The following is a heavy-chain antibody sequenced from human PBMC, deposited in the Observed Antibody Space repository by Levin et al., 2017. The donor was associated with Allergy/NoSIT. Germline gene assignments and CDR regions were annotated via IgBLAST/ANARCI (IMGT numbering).Heavy chain of an antibody. CDR3: ARDLPGFGAYNI. Sequence: GGSLRLSCVASGFTFRTYWMSWVRQAPGKGLEWVGNIKEDGSDKYYVDSVRGRFTISRDNAKNSLYLQMNSLIAEDTAVYYCARDLPGFGAYNIWGQGTVVTVSS. CDR1: GFTFRTYW. CDR2: IKEDGSDK. D-gene: IGHD3-10*01. J-gene: IGHJ3*02. V-gene: IGHV3-7*01.